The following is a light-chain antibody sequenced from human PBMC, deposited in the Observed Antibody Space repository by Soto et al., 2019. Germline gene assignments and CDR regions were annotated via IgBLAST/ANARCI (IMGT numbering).Light chain of an antibody. J-gene: IGKJ2*01. CDR2: DAS. CDR1: QSVSRY. V-gene: IGKV3-11*01. CDR3: QHRSNWPRT. Sequence: EIVLTQSTATLSLSPGDTATLSCRASQSVSRYLAWYQQKPGQAPRLLIYDASNRATGIPARFSGSGSGTDFTLTIGSLEPEDFAVYYCQHRSNWPRTFGQGTKVEIK.